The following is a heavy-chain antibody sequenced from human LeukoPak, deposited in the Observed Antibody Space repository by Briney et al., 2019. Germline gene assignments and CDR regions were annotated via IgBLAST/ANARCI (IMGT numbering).Heavy chain of an antibody. CDR3: AKHYGSGTYYNYFTY. D-gene: IGHD3-10*01. J-gene: IGHJ4*02. CDR1: GFIFSSYA. CDR2: ISGSGGST. V-gene: IGHV3-23*01. Sequence: GGSLRLSCAASGFIFSSYAMSWVRQAPGRGLEWVSAISGSGGSTYYADFVEGRFAISRDNSKNTLFLQMSSLRAEDTATYYCAKHYGSGTYYNYFTYCGQGTLVSVSS.